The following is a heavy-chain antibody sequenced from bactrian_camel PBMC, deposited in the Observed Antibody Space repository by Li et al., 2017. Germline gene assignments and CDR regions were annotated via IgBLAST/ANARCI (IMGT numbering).Heavy chain of an antibody. CDR1: GFTFSSYW. D-gene: IGHD7*01. CDR3: TQSLNL. Sequence: HVQLVESGGGLVQPGGSLTLSCAASGFTFSSYWMYWVRQAPGKGLEWVSAISASGGTTIYADSVKGRFTISRDNDKDTLYLEMNSLKTEGTAVYYCTQSLNLWGQGTQVTVS. V-gene: IGHV3S1*01. J-gene: IGHJ4*01. CDR2: ISASGGTT.